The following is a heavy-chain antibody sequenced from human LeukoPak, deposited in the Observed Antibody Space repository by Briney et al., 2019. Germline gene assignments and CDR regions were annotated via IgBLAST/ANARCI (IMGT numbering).Heavy chain of an antibody. D-gene: IGHD3-3*01. V-gene: IGHV3-48*03. CDR1: GFTFSSYE. J-gene: IGHJ5*02. CDR2: ISSSSSTI. Sequence: PGGSLRLSCAASGFTFSSYEMNWVRQAPGKGLEWVSYISSSSSTIYYADSVKGRFTISRDNAKNSLCLQMNSMRAEDTAVYYCGREDYDFWSGSNWFDPWGQGTLVTVSS. CDR3: GREDYDFWSGSNWFDP.